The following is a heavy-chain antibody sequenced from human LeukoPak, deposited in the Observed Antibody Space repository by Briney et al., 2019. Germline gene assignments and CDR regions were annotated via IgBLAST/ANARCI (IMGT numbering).Heavy chain of an antibody. J-gene: IGHJ4*02. CDR2: MYTGGTT. CDR3: AKDEATSGGGLAS. CDR1: GFTVSGTH. V-gene: IGHV3-53*01. Sequence: GGSLRLSCAASGFTVSGTHMSWVRQAPGKGLEWVSAMYTGGTTYYADSVQGRFTISRDTSKNTLYLQMNILRADDTAVYYCAKDEATSGGGLASWGQGTLVTVSS. D-gene: IGHD3-16*01.